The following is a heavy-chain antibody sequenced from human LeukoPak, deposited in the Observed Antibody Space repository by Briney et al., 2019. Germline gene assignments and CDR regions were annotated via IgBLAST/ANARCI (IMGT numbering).Heavy chain of an antibody. CDR1: GFTFNNYA. CDR2: LNTDASII. Sequence: AGGSLRLSCAASGFTFNNYAMSWVRQAPGKGLVWVSRLNTDASIIDYADSVKGRFTVSRDNAKNTVFLQMNSLRVEDSAVYYCARGHSSHSGIHDYWGQGTLVTVSP. D-gene: IGHD2-21*02. CDR3: ARGHSSHSGIHDY. J-gene: IGHJ4*02. V-gene: IGHV3-74*01.